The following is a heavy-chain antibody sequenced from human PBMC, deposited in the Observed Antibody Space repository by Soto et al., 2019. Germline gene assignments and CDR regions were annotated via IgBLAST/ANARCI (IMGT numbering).Heavy chain of an antibody. D-gene: IGHD3-9*01. CDR1: GYSLIDCY. V-gene: IGHV1-2*02. CDR2: ISPTSGAI. Sequence: ASVKVSCKASGYSLIDCYTHWVRQAPGQGLAWMGRISPTSGAINYAQKFQGRVTLTWDTSVNTAYMELSSLRSDDTALYYCARPTGYLTDWYYFDSWGQGTLVTVSS. CDR3: ARPTGYLTDWYYFDS. J-gene: IGHJ4*02.